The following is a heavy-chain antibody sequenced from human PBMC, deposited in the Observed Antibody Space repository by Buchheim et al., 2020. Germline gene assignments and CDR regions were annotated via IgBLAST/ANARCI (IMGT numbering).Heavy chain of an antibody. D-gene: IGHD3-16*01. J-gene: IGHJ6*03. CDR2: IYYSGST. CDR3: ARDGGPAENFKYYYYMDV. V-gene: IGHV4-59*11. Sequence: QVQLQESGPGLVKPSETLSLTCPVPGGSISSHYWSWIRQPPGKGLEWIGYIYYSGSTTYNPSLKSRVTISVDRPKNQFSLKLTSVTAADTAVYYCARDGGPAENFKYYYYMDVWGKGTT. CDR1: GGSISSHY.